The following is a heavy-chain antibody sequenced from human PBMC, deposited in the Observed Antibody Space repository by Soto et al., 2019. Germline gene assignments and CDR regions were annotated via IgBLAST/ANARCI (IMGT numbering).Heavy chain of an antibody. CDR3: ARWGGGDCSSTSCPYYYYGMDV. D-gene: IGHD2-2*01. J-gene: IGHJ6*02. Sequence: QVQLVQSGAEVKKPGSSVKVSCKASGGTFSSYAISWVRQAPGQGLEWMGGIIPIFGTANYAQKFQGRVTITADESTSTAYMELSSLRSEDTAVYYCARWGGGDCSSTSCPYYYYGMDVWGQGTKVSVSS. CDR1: GGTFSSYA. V-gene: IGHV1-69*01. CDR2: IIPIFGTA.